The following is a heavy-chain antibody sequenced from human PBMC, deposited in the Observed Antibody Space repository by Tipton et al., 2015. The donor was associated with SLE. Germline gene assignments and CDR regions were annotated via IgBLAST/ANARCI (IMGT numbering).Heavy chain of an antibody. J-gene: IGHJ4*02. Sequence: TLSLTCTVSGGSISSHYWSWIRQPAGKGLEWIGRLYTSGSTNYNPSLKSRVTMSVDTSKNQFSLKLSSVTAADTAVYYCARDHPVAGPFDYWGQGTLVTVSS. V-gene: IGHV4-4*07. CDR1: GGSISSHY. D-gene: IGHD6-19*01. CDR2: LYTSGST. CDR3: ARDHPVAGPFDY.